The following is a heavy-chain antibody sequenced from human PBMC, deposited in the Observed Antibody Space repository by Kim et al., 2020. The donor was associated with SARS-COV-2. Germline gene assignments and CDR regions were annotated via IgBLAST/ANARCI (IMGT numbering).Heavy chain of an antibody. Sequence: SETLSLTCTVSGGSFSSSGYSWGWIRQPPGKGLEWIGNIYYSGSTYYNPSLKSRVTISVDTSKNQFSLKLSSVTAADTAVYYCARLQYYYGSGSPTIYYFDYWGQGTLVTVSS. V-gene: IGHV4-39*01. CDR1: GGSFSSSGYS. J-gene: IGHJ4*02. D-gene: IGHD3-10*01. CDR2: IYYSGST. CDR3: ARLQYYYGSGSPTIYYFDY.